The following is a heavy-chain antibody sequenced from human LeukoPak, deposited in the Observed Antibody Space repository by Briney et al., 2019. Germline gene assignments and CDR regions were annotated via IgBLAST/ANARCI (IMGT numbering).Heavy chain of an antibody. Sequence: GGSLRLSCAASGFTFSSYSMNWVRQAPGKGLEWVSSISSSGSHMYYADSVKGRCTISRDNAKNSLYLQMNSLRAEDTAVYYCARLTFGGVIGFDYWGQGTLVTVSS. CDR2: ISSSGSHM. CDR1: GFTFSSYS. J-gene: IGHJ4*02. V-gene: IGHV3-21*01. D-gene: IGHD3-16*02. CDR3: ARLTFGGVIGFDY.